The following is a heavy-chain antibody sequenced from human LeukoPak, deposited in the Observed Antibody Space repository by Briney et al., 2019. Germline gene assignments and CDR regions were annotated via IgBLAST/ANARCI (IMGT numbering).Heavy chain of an antibody. D-gene: IGHD3-22*01. Sequence: SETLSLTCAVYGGSFSGYYWSWIRQPPGKGLEWIGEINHSGSTNYNPSLKSRVTISVDTPKNQFSLKLSSVTAADTAVYYCARERLDSSGYIVDYWGQGTLVTVSS. CDR2: INHSGST. CDR1: GGSFSGYY. CDR3: ARERLDSSGYIVDY. V-gene: IGHV4-34*01. J-gene: IGHJ4*02.